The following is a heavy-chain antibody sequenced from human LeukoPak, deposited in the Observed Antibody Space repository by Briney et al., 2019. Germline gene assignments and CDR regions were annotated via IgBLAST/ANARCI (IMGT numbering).Heavy chain of an antibody. J-gene: IGHJ4*02. D-gene: IGHD3-10*01. CDR1: GGSISSGGYY. V-gene: IGHV4-31*03. CDR3: ARGSSGYYFDY. Sequence: PSETLSLTCTVSGGSISSGGYYWSSIRQHPGKGLEWIGYIYYSGSTYYNPSLKSRVTISVDTSKNQFSLKLSSVTAADTAVYYCARGSSGYYFDYWGQGTLVTVSS. CDR2: IYYSGST.